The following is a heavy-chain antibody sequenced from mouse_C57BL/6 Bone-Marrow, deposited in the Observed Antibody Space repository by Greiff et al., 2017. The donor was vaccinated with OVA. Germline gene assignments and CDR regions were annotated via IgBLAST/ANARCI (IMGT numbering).Heavy chain of an antibody. Sequence: QVQLKESGAELARPGASVKLSCKASGYTFTSYGISWVKQRTGQGLAWIGEIYPRSGNTYYNEKFKGKATLTADKSSSTAYMELRSLTSEDSAVYFCARKRGNWYFDVWGTGTTVTVSS. J-gene: IGHJ1*03. CDR3: ARKRGNWYFDV. V-gene: IGHV1-81*01. CDR2: IYPRSGNT. CDR1: GYTFTSYG.